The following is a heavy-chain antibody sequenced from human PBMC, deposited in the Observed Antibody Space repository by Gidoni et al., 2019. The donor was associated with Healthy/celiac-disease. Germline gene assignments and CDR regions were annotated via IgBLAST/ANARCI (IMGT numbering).Heavy chain of an antibody. V-gene: IGHV3-66*01. J-gene: IGHJ6*02. Sequence: EVQLVESGGGLVQPGGSLRLSCAASGFTVSSNYMSWVRQAPGKGLEWVSVIYSGGSTYYADSVKGRFTIFRDNSKNTLYLQMNSLRAEDTAVYYCASAPKYYYYGMDVWGQGTTVTVSS. CDR2: IYSGGST. CDR3: ASAPKYYYYGMDV. CDR1: GFTVSSNY.